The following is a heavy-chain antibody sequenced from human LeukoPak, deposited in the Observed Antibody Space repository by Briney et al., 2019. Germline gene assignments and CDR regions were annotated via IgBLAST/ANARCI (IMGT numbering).Heavy chain of an antibody. Sequence: GASVKVSCKASGYTFTGYYMHWVRQAPGQGLEWMGWINPNSGGTNYAQKFQGRVTMTRDTSISTAYMELSRLRSDDTAVYYCARESYYYGSGTSQETFNWGQGTMVTVS. D-gene: IGHD3-10*01. CDR3: ARESYYYGSGTSQETFN. V-gene: IGHV1-2*02. J-gene: IGHJ3*01. CDR1: GYTFTGYY. CDR2: INPNSGGT.